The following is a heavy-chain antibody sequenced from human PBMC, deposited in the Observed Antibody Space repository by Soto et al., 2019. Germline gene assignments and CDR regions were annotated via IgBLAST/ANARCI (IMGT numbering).Heavy chain of an antibody. CDR1: GGSISTYY. V-gene: IGHV4-59*01. Sequence: PSETLSLTCTVSGGSISTYYWIWVRQSPGKGLEWLGYIFYSDNTNYNPSHESRLSISVDTSKNQISLTLNSVTAADTAVYYCARAGETYYDFWSGFSPIDYWGPGTLVTVSS. CDR3: ARAGETYYDFWSGFSPIDY. CDR2: IFYSDNT. J-gene: IGHJ4*02. D-gene: IGHD3-3*01.